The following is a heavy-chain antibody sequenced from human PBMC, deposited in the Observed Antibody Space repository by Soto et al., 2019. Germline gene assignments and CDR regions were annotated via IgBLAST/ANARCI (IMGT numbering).Heavy chain of an antibody. D-gene: IGHD6-13*01. CDR3: ASSPSALPAPEGWFDP. J-gene: IGHJ5*02. CDR2: TSYSGHT. Sequence: NPSETLSLTCTVSGTSIISYHWNWIRQPPGKGLEWIAYTSYSGHTNYNPSLKSRVTISVDTSKNQFSLKVKSVTAADTAVYFCASSPSALPAPEGWFDPWGQGTLVTVSS. CDR1: GTSIISYH. V-gene: IGHV4-59*01.